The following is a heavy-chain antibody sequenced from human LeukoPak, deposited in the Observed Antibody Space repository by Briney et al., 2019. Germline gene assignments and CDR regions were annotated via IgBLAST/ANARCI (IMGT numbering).Heavy chain of an antibody. V-gene: IGHV3-30-3*01. CDR2: ISYDGSNK. J-gene: IGHJ3*02. D-gene: IGHD6-13*01. Sequence: GGSLRLSCAASGFTFSSYAMHWVRQAPGKGLEWVAVISYDGSNKYYADSVKGRFTISRDNSKNTLYLQMNSLRAEDTAVYYCARASIAAAGTGAFDIWGQGTMVTVSS. CDR3: ARASIAAAGTGAFDI. CDR1: GFTFSSYA.